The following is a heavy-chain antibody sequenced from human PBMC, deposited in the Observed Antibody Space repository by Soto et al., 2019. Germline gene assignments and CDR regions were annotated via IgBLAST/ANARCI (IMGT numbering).Heavy chain of an antibody. V-gene: IGHV4-59*08. J-gene: IGHJ6*03. CDR3: ARHPLPITGTSYYYMDV. Sequence: SETLSLTCTVSGGSISSYYWSWIRQPPGKGLEWIGYIYYSGSTNYNPSLKSRVTISVDTSKNQFSLKLSSVTAADTAVYYCARHPLPITGTSYYYMDVWGKGTTVTVSS. D-gene: IGHD1-7*01. CDR2: IYYSGST. CDR1: GGSISSYY.